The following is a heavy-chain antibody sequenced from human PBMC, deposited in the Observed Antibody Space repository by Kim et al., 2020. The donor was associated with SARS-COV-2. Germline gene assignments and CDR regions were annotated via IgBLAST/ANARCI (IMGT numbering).Heavy chain of an antibody. Sequence: VKGRFTIARDNAKNTLYLQMNSLRPEDTAVYYCARAGDYDISGYYGFFHHWCQGALVTVSS. CDR3: ARAGDYDISGYYGFFHH. D-gene: IGHD3-22*01. J-gene: IGHJ1*01. V-gene: IGHV3-74*01.